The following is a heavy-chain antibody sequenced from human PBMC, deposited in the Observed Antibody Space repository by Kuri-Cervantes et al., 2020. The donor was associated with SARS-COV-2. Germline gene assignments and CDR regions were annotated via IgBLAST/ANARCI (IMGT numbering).Heavy chain of an antibody. CDR2: ISWNSGSI. D-gene: IGHD3-16*01. V-gene: IGHV3-9*01. J-gene: IGHJ3*02. Sequence: LSLTCAASGFTFDDYAMHWVRQAPGKGLEWVSGISWNSGSIGYADSVKGRFTISRDNAKNSLYLQMNSLRAEDTAVYYCARVADTLVSYGTDAFDIWGQGTMVTVSS. CDR3: ARVADTLVSYGTDAFDI. CDR1: GFTFDDYA.